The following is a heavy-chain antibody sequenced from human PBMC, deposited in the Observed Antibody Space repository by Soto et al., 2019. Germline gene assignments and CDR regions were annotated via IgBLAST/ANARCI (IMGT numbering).Heavy chain of an antibody. CDR3: AKGQNPRVDTAMVTLDY. Sequence: PGGSLRLSCAASGFTFNSYGMHWVRQAPVKGLEWVVVISFDGRNTYYADSVKGRFTISRDNTKNTMYLQMNSLTAGDTAVYYCAKGQNPRVDTAMVTLDYWGQGT. D-gene: IGHD5-18*01. CDR1: GFTFNSYG. V-gene: IGHV3-30*18. CDR2: ISFDGRNT. J-gene: IGHJ4*02.